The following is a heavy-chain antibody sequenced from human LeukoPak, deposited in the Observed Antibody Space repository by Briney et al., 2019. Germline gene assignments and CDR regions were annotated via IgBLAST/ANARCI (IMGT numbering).Heavy chain of an antibody. CDR2: IQYDGSNE. Sequence: GGSLRLSCAASRFTFSSYGMHWVRQAPGKGLEWVAYIQYDGSNEQYADSVKGRFSISRDSSKNILYLQMNSLRAGDTAVYYCARAKPSFYSSSCLDYWGQGTLVTVSS. V-gene: IGHV3-30*02. CDR3: ARAKPSFYSSSCLDY. J-gene: IGHJ4*02. CDR1: RFTFSSYG. D-gene: IGHD6-13*01.